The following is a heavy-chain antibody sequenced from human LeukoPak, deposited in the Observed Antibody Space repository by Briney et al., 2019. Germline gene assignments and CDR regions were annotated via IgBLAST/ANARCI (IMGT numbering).Heavy chain of an antibody. J-gene: IGHJ4*02. D-gene: IGHD4-23*01. V-gene: IGHV1-18*01. Sequence: ASVKVSCKASGYTFTSYGISWVRQAPGQGLEWMGWISAYNGNTNYAQKLQGRVTMTTDTSTSTAYMELRSLRSDDTAVYYCARDRRYYGDNSGGSSGYWGQGTLVTVSS. CDR3: ARDRRYYGDNSGGSSGY. CDR1: GYTFTSYG. CDR2: ISAYNGNT.